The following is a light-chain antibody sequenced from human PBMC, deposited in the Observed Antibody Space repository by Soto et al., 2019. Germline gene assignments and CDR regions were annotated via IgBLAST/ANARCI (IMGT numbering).Light chain of an antibody. V-gene: IGKV1-39*01. CDR2: AAS. CDR3: QQSDSFPKT. J-gene: IGKJ1*01. Sequence: DVQMTQSPPSLSASVGDRVTITCRASQSISSYLNWYQQKPGSAPKLLMYAASSLQSGVPSRYSASGSGTDFTLTINSLQPEDFATYYYQQSDSFPKTFGQGTKVEIK. CDR1: QSISSY.